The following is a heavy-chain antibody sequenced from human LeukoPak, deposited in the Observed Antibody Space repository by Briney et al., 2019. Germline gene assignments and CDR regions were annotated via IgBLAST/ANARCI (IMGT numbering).Heavy chain of an antibody. Sequence: SSVKVCCKASGYTFTGYYMHWVRQAPGQGLGWMGWINPNSGGTNYAQKFPCRVNMTRDTSSSTAYFELSRPRSAVTAVSYCARDRVDRAMVTFYYFYYMDVWGKETTVTISS. J-gene: IGHJ6*03. CDR3: ARDRVDRAMVTFYYFYYMDV. V-gene: IGHV1-2*02. D-gene: IGHD5-18*01. CDR1: GYTFTGYY. CDR2: INPNSGGT.